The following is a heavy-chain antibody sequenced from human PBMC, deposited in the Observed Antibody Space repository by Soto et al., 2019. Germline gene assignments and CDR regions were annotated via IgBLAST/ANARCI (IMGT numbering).Heavy chain of an antibody. CDR3: AKRFMAVFDY. D-gene: IGHD6-19*01. CDR1: GFTFHT. J-gene: IGHJ4*02. Sequence: GGSLRLSCAASGFTFHTMSWVRQAPGKGLEWVSAISGSGGSTYYADSVKGRFTISRDNSKNTLYLQMNSLRAEDTAVYYCAKRFMAVFDYWGQGTLVTVSS. CDR2: ISGSGGST. V-gene: IGHV3-23*01.